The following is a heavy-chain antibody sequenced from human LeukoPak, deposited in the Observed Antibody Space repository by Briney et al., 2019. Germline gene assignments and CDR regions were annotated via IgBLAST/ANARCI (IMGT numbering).Heavy chain of an antibody. D-gene: IGHD3-10*01. CDR3: ATITMVRGGFDY. CDR1: GFAFSSYA. V-gene: IGHV3-30-3*01. Sequence: GGSLRLSCAASGFAFSSYAMHWVRQAPGKGLEWVAVISYDGSNKYYADSVKGRFTISRDNSKNTLYLQMNSLRAEDTAVYYCATITMVRGGFDYWGQGTLVTVSS. J-gene: IGHJ4*02. CDR2: ISYDGSNK.